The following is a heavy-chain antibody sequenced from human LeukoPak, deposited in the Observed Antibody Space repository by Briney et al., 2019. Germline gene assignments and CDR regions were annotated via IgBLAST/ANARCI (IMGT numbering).Heavy chain of an antibody. J-gene: IGHJ4*02. CDR2: ISGSGGST. D-gene: IGHD6-6*01. CDR1: GFTFSSYA. Sequence: GGSMRLSCAASGFTFSSYAMSWVRQAPGKGLEWVSAISGSGGSTYYADSVKGRFTISRDNSKNTLYLQMNSLRAEDTAVYYCAKDGEAARPPRYFDYWGQGTLVTVSS. V-gene: IGHV3-23*01. CDR3: AKDGEAARPPRYFDY.